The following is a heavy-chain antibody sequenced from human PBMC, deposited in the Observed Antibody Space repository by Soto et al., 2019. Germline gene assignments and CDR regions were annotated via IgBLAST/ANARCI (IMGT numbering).Heavy chain of an antibody. V-gene: IGHV3-23*01. Sequence: GGSLRLSCAASGFTFSSYAMSWVRQAPGKGLEWVSAISGSGGSTYYADSVKGRFTISRDNSKNTLYLQMSSLRAEDTAVYYCAKDRYSSGFFGYYFDYWGQGTLVTVSS. D-gene: IGHD6-19*01. J-gene: IGHJ4*02. CDR2: ISGSGGST. CDR1: GFTFSSYA. CDR3: AKDRYSSGFFGYYFDY.